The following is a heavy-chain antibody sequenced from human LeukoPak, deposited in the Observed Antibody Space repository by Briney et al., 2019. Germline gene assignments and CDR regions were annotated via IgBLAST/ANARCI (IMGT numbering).Heavy chain of an antibody. J-gene: IGHJ4*02. D-gene: IGHD1-7*01. V-gene: IGHV3-73*01. Sequence: GGSLKLSCVGSGFIFSDSAFHWVRQASGKGLEWVGRIRSKANSYSTVYAVSVEGRFTFSRDDSKNTTYLQMNNLKPEGTAVYYCSRRTFYLGTSGSPSFRTEKWGQGTLVTVSS. CDR2: IRSKANSYST. CDR3: SRRTFYLGTSGSPSFRTEK. CDR1: GFIFSDSA.